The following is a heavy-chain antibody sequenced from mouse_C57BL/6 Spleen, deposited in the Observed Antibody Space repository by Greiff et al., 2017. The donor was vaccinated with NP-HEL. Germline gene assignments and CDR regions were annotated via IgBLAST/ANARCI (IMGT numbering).Heavy chain of an antibody. J-gene: IGHJ2*01. CDR2: ISSGGSYT. V-gene: IGHV5-6*02. CDR3: ARRGYDYDGYYFDY. CDR1: GFTFSSYG. Sequence: EVMLVESGGDLVKPGGSLKLSCAASGFTFSSYGMSWVRQTPDKRLEWVATISSGGSYTYYPDSVKGRFTISRDNAKNTLYLQMSSLKSEDTAMYYCARRGYDYDGYYFDYWGQGTTLTVSS. D-gene: IGHD2-4*01.